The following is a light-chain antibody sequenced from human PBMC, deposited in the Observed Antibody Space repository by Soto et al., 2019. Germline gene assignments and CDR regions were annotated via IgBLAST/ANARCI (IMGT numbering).Light chain of an antibody. V-gene: IGLV2-11*01. CDR1: SSDVGGYKF. CDR2: DVS. J-gene: IGLJ1*01. CDR3: CSYAGFYTSV. Sequence: QSALTQPRSVSGSPGQSVTISCTGTSSDVGGYKFVSWYQQHPGKAPKLMISDVSQRPSGVPDLFSTSKSRNAASLTISGLQAEDEADYYCCSYAGFYTSVFGTGTKLTVL.